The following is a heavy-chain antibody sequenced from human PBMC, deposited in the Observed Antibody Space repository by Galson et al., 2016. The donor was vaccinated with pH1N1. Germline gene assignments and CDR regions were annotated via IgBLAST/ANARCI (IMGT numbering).Heavy chain of an antibody. J-gene: IGHJ5*02. CDR1: GGTTISNERLY. D-gene: IGHD1-1*01. Sequence: TLSLTCTVSGGTTISNERLYWSWIRQPAGKGPEWLGRIYPNGDTIYNPSLMSRVTLLLDTSKNQFSLKLNSVTAADTAIYYCARDQGVNNWNDFSRWFDPWGQGILVTVSS. CDR2: IYPNGDT. V-gene: IGHV4-61*02. CDR3: ARDQGVNNWNDFSRWFDP.